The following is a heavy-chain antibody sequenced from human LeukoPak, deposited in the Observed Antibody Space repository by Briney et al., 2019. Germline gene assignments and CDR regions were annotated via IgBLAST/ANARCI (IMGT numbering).Heavy chain of an antibody. CDR2: TYYRSTWYN. CDR1: GDSVSSNSVT. J-gene: IGHJ3*01. V-gene: IGHV6-1*01. Sequence: SQTLSLTCAISGDSVSSNSVTWNWIRQSPSRGLEWLGRTYYRSTWYNDYALSMKGRITINPDTSKNQFSLQLNSVTPEDTAVYYCARGGQGDGYSADEAFDFWGQGTMVTVS. CDR3: ARGGQGDGYSADEAFDF. D-gene: IGHD5-24*01.